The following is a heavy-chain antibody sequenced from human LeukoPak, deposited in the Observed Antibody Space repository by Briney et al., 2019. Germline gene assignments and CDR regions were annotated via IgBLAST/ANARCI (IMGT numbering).Heavy chain of an antibody. D-gene: IGHD2-15*01. CDR2: INPNSGGT. CDR3: ARGQQNEWWEPDTLDY. V-gene: IGHV1-2*04. CDR1: GYTFTGYY. Sequence: GASVKVSCKASGYTFTGYYMHWVRQAPGQGLEWMGWINPNSGGTNYAQKFQGWVTMTRDTSISTAYMELSRLRSDDTAVYYCARGQQNEWWEPDTLDYWGQGTLVTVSS. J-gene: IGHJ4*02.